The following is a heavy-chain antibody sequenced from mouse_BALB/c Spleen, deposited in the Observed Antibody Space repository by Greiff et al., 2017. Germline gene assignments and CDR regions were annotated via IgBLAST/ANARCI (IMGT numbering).Heavy chain of an antibody. CDR3: ARCPDGYYGWYFDV. V-gene: IGHV1-54*01. CDR2: INPGSGGT. J-gene: IGHJ1*01. D-gene: IGHD2-3*01. CDR1: GYAFTNYL. Sequence: QVQLKQSGAELVRPGTSVKVSCKASGYAFTNYLIEWVKQRPGQGLEWIGVINPGSGGTNYNEKFKGKATLTADKSSSTAYMQLSSLTSDDSAVYFCARCPDGYYGWYFDVWGAGTTVTVSS.